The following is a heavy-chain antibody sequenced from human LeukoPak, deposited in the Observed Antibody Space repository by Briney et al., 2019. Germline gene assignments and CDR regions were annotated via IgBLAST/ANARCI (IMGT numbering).Heavy chain of an antibody. D-gene: IGHD2-21*02. V-gene: IGHV3-53*01. CDR2: IYSGGST. Sequence: PGGSLRLSCAVSGFTVISNYMSWVRQAPGKGLEWVSVIYSGGSTYYAGSVKGRFTISRDTSKNTLYPQMNSLRVEDTAVYYCARGGGAFCGGDCYRNFDYWGQGTLVTVSS. CDR1: GFTVISNY. CDR3: ARGGGAFCGGDCYRNFDY. J-gene: IGHJ4*02.